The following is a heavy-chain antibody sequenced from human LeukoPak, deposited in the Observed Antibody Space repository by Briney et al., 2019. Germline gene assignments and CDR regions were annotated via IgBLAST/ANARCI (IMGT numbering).Heavy chain of an antibody. CDR2: IYYSGST. CDR1: GGSISSSSYY. V-gene: IGHV4-39*07. J-gene: IGHJ5*02. D-gene: IGHD2-15*01. CDR3: AREAVDGNWFDP. Sequence: PSETLSLTCTVSGGSISSSSYYWGWIRQPPGKGLEWIGGIYYSGSTYYNPSLKSRVTISVDTSKNQFSVKLSSVTAADTAVYYCAREAVDGNWFDPWGQGTLVTVSS.